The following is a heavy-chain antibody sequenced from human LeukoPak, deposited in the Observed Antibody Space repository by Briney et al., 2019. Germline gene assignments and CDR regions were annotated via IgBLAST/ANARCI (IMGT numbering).Heavy chain of an antibody. V-gene: IGHV3-23*01. Sequence: HTGGSLTLSCVRCGFTFGSYDMMWVRQSPGKGREWVSLISCSGGVTYYADSVKARFNLSRQNSKNTLYLQMNSLRDEDTARYYCAKEWDVSGTRLGWFDPWGQGTLVTVCS. D-gene: IGHD3-10*01. J-gene: IGHJ5*02. CDR2: ISCSGGVT. CDR1: GFTFGSYD. CDR3: AKEWDVSGTRLGWFDP.